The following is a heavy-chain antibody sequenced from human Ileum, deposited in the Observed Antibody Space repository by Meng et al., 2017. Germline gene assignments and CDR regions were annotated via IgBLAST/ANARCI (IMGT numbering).Heavy chain of an antibody. Sequence: QVPLQDACTGLLTPSGPLSITCAVSGGSISTSDWWSWVRQPPGKGREWIGEIHHSGSTNYNPSLKSRVTISVDKSKNQFSLKLNSVTAADTAVYYCAREWSGSYRHFDYWGQGTLVTVSS. V-gene: IGHV4-4*02. CDR2: IHHSGST. CDR3: AREWSGSYRHFDY. J-gene: IGHJ4*02. D-gene: IGHD1-26*01. CDR1: GGSISTSDW.